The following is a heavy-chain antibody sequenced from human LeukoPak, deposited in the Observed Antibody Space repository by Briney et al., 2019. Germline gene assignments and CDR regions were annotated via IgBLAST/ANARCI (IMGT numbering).Heavy chain of an antibody. CDR3: AREGGYGDYIHASDV. CDR2: IFYRGNT. D-gene: IGHD4-17*01. J-gene: IGHJ3*01. Sequence: PSETLSLTCTVSGGSIRGSSFYWGWIRQPPGGGLEFIGSIFYRGNTCYNPSLKSRVTISVDTSRNQFSLKLTSMTAADTAIYYCAREGGYGDYIHASDVWGQGTMVTVSS. V-gene: IGHV4-39*07. CDR1: GGSIRGSSFY.